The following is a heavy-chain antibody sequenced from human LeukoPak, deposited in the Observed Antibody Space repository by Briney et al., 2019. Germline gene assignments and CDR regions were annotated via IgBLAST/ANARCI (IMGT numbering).Heavy chain of an antibody. CDR3: ARSPDSVDTADY. CDR2: ISSSSSYI. J-gene: IGHJ4*02. CDR1: GFTFSSYS. V-gene: IGHV3-21*01. Sequence: MTGGSLRLSCAASGFTFSSYSMNWVRQAPGKGLEWVSSISSSSSYIYYADSVKGRFTISRDNAKNSLYLQMNSLRAEDTAVYYCARSPDSVDTADYWGQGTLVTVSS. D-gene: IGHD5-18*01.